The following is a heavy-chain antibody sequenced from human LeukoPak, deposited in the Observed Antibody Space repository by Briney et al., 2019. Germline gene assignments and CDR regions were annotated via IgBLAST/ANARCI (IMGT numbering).Heavy chain of an antibody. Sequence: PGGSLRLSCVASGFTFNIYAMTWVRQAPGKGLEWVSVISGTSVTSYHADSVKGRFTISRDNAKNSLYLQMNSLRAEDTAVYYCARGPGFYDILTGYYRGFDYWGQGTLVTVSS. CDR1: GFTFNIYA. CDR3: ARGPGFYDILTGYYRGFDY. J-gene: IGHJ4*02. V-gene: IGHV3-23*01. D-gene: IGHD3-9*01. CDR2: ISGTSVTS.